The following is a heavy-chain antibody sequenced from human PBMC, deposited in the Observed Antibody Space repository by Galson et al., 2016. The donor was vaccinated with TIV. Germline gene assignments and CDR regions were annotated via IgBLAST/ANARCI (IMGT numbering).Heavy chain of an antibody. CDR2: IYYGLIYTSGST. J-gene: IGHJ4*02. CDR1: GGSFSSYY. CDR3: ARDGGSGTFYNVGTY. D-gene: IGHD3-10*01. V-gene: IGHV4-4*07. Sequence: LSLTCTISGGSFSSYYWSWIRQPAGKGLEWIGRIYYGLIYTSGSTDYNHSLKSRVTMSLDTSKSQLSLRLTSVTAADTAVYYCARDGGSGTFYNVGTYWGPGTLVTVSS.